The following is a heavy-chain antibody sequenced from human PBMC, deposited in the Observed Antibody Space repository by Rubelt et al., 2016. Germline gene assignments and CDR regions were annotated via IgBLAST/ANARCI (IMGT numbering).Heavy chain of an antibody. CDR2: NIPIFDTT. Sequence: QVQLVQSGTEVKKPGSSVKVSCKASGGTFSSYAISWVRQAPGQGLEWMGGNIPIFDTTNYAQKFQGRVTITADESTRTAYMELSSRRSEDTAVCYCAGEVDGSIDYWGQGTLVTVSS. D-gene: IGHD3-10*01. J-gene: IGHJ4*02. CDR3: AGEVDGSIDY. CDR1: GGTFSSYA. V-gene: IGHV1-69*12.